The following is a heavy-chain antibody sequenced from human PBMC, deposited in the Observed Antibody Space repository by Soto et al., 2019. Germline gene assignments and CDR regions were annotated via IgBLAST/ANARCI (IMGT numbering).Heavy chain of an antibody. CDR3: ASGYSGYPFDY. J-gene: IGHJ4*02. V-gene: IGHV4-59*01. Sequence: ASETLSLTCTVSGGSISSYYWSWIRQPPGKGLEWIGYIYYSGSTNYNPSLKSRVTISVDTSKNQFSLKLSSVTAADTAVYYCASGYSGYPFDYWGQGTLVTVSS. CDR1: GGSISSYY. D-gene: IGHD5-12*01. CDR2: IYYSGST.